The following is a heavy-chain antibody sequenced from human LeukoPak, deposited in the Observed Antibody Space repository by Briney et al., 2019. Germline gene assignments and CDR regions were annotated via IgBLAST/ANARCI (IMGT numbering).Heavy chain of an antibody. D-gene: IGHD3-9*01. V-gene: IGHV3-30*18. CDR1: GFTFSSYG. CDR2: ISYDGSNK. Sequence: GSLXLSCAASGFTFSSYGMHWVRQAPGKGLEWVAVISYDGSNKYYADSVKGRFTISRDNSKNTLYLQVNSLRAEDTAVYYCAKSRSDILTGYYGPFDYWGQGTLVTVSS. CDR3: AKSRSDILTGYYGPFDY. J-gene: IGHJ4*02.